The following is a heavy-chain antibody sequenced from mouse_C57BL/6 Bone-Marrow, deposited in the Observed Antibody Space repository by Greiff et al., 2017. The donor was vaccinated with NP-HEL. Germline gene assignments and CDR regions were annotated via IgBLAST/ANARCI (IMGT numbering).Heavy chain of an antibody. V-gene: IGHV1-5*01. CDR3: TCYGSSYDY. Sequence: EVQLQQSGTVLARPGASVKMSCKTSGYTFTSYWMHWVKQRPGQGLEWIGAIYPGNSDTSYNQKFKGKAKLTAVTSASTAYMELSRLTNADSAVYYCTCYGSSYDYWGQGTTLTVSS. D-gene: IGHD1-1*01. J-gene: IGHJ2*01. CDR2: IYPGNSDT. CDR1: GYTFTSYW.